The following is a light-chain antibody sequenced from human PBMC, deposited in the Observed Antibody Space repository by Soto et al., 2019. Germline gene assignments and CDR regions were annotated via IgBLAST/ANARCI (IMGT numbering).Light chain of an antibody. J-gene: IGLJ1*01. Sequence: QSALTQPRSVSGSPGQSVTISCTGTSSDVGGYNYVSWYQQHPGKAPKVMIYDVSERPSGVPDRFSDSKSGNTASLTISGLQADDEADYYCCSYAGSPRYVFGTGTKLTVL. CDR2: DVS. CDR3: CSYAGSPRYV. V-gene: IGLV2-11*01. CDR1: SSDVGGYNY.